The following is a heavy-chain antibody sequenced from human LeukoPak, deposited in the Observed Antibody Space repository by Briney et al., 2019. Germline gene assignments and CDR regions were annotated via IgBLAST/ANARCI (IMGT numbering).Heavy chain of an antibody. CDR3: ARHAYDYDSSGYYYYFDQ. Sequence: SETLSLTCAVYGGSFSGYYWSWIRQPPGKGLEWIGEINHSGSTNYNPSLKSRVTISVDTSKNQFSLKLSSVTAADTAVYYCARHAYDYDSSGYYYYFDQWGQGTLVTVSS. D-gene: IGHD3-22*01. V-gene: IGHV4-34*01. J-gene: IGHJ4*02. CDR2: INHSGST. CDR1: GGSFSGYY.